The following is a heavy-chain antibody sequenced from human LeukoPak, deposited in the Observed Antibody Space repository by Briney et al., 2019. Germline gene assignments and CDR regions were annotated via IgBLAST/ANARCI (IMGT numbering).Heavy chain of an antibody. CDR2: ISSSSSTI. D-gene: IGHD3-9*01. Sequence: GGSLRLSCAASGFTFSSYSMNWVPQAPGKGLEWVSYISSSSSTIYYADSVKGRFTISRDNSQNTLCLQMNSLRAEDTSVYYCARDRPTTLRYYSFDIWGQGTVVTVSS. V-gene: IGHV3-48*01. J-gene: IGHJ3*02. CDR1: GFTFSSYS. CDR3: ARDRPTTLRYYSFDI.